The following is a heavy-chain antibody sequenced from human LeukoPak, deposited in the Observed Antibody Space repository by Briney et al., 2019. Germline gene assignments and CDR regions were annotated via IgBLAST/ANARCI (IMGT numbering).Heavy chain of an antibody. CDR1: GFTFDDYA. V-gene: IGHV3-9*01. CDR2: ISWNSGSI. Sequence: GRSLRLSCAASGFTFDDYAMHWVRQAPGKGLEWVSGISWNSGSIGYADSVKGRFTISRDNAKNSLYLQMNSLRAEDTAVYYCARDRPGGKDGYDLGAFDIWGQGTMVTVSS. CDR3: ARDRPGGKDGYDLGAFDI. D-gene: IGHD5-24*01. J-gene: IGHJ3*02.